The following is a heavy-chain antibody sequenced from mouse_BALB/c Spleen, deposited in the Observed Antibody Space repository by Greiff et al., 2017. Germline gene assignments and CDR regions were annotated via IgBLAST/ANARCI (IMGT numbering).Heavy chain of an antibody. D-gene: IGHD2-1*01. Sequence: VKLQESGPELVKPGASVKISCKASGYAFSSSWMNWVKQRPGQGLEWIGRIYPGDGDTNYNGKFKGKATLTADKSSSTAYMQLSSLTSVDSAVYFCARSPYGNYGAMDYWGQGTSVTVSS. V-gene: IGHV1-82*01. CDR1: GYAFSSSW. CDR3: ARSPYGNYGAMDY. J-gene: IGHJ4*01. CDR2: IYPGDGDT.